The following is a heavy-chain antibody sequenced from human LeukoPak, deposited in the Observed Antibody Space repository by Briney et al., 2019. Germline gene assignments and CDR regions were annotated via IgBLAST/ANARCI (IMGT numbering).Heavy chain of an antibody. CDR1: GYTFTSYG. CDR2: ISAYNGNT. CDR3: ARYGSGSYGSYYYYYMDV. D-gene: IGHD3-10*01. V-gene: IGHV1-18*01. J-gene: IGHJ6*03. Sequence: ASVKVSCKASGYTFTSYGISWARQAPGQGLEWMGWISAYNGNTNYAQKLQGRVTMTTDTSTSTAYMELRSLRSDDTAVYYCARYGSGSYGSYYYYYMDVWGKGTTVTVSS.